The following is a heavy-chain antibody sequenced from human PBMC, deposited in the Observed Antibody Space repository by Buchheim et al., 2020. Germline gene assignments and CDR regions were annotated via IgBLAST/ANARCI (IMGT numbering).Heavy chain of an antibody. CDR2: VSGSGGST. D-gene: IGHD5-24*01. CDR1: GFTFNSYG. J-gene: IGHJ6*03. CDR3: AKDQRFNVNTISGYMDV. V-gene: IGHV3-23*01. Sequence: EAQLLESGGGLVQPGGSLRLSCAASGFTFNSYGMTWVRQAPGKGLEWVSSVSGSGGSTYYADSVKGRFTISRDNSKNILYLQMNSLRAEDTAVYYCAKDQRFNVNTISGYMDVWGKGTT.